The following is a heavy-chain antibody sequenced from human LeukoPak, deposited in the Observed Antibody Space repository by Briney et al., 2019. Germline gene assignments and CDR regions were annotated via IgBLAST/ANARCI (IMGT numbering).Heavy chain of an antibody. CDR1: GFTFSNSW. CDR3: ARDSGWYPVDY. J-gene: IGHJ4*02. CDR2: MKEDGSEK. D-gene: IGHD6-19*01. Sequence: GGSLRLSCAASGFTFSNSWMTWIRQAPGKGLEWVANMKEDGSEKNYVDSVRGRFTISRDNAKNSLYLQMNSLRAEDTAVYYCARDSGWYPVDYWGQGTLVTVSS. V-gene: IGHV3-7*01.